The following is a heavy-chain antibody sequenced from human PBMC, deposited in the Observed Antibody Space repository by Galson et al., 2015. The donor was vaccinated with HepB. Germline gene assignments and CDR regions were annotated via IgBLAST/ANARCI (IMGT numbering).Heavy chain of an antibody. D-gene: IGHD3-3*01. Sequence: SCKASGYTFSSYAMHWVRQAPGKGLEWVAVISYDGSNKYYADSVKGRFTISRDNSKNTLYLQMNSLRAEDTAVYYCARDFGVADYYYYGMDVWGQGTTVTVSS. J-gene: IGHJ6*02. CDR3: ARDFGVADYYYYGMDV. CDR1: GYTFSSYA. CDR2: ISYDGSNK. V-gene: IGHV3-30*04.